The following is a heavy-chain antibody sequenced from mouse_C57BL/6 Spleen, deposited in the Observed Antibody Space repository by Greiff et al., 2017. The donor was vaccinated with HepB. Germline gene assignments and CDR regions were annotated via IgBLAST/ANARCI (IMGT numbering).Heavy chain of an antibody. CDR1: GFTFTDYY. J-gene: IGHJ3*01. V-gene: IGHV7-3*01. Sequence: EVKLMESGGGLVQPGGSLSLSCAASGFTFTDYYMSWVRQPPGKALEWLGFIRNKANGYTTEYSASVKGRFTISRENSQSLLYLQMNALRAEDSATYYCARSFCYDYDGPWFAYWGQGTLVTVSA. CDR3: ARSFCYDYDGPWFAY. D-gene: IGHD2-4*01. CDR2: IRNKANGYTT.